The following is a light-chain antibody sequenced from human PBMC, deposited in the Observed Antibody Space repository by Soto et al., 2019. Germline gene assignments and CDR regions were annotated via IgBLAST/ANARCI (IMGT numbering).Light chain of an antibody. CDR1: QSVSSS. J-gene: IGKJ5*01. V-gene: IGKV3-11*01. CDR2: DAS. Sequence: EIVLTQSPATLSVSPGERATLSCRASQSVSSSLAWYQQKRGQAPRLLIYDASNRATGIPARFSGSGSGTDFTLTISSLDPEDFAVYYCQQRSNWPITFGQGTRLEIK. CDR3: QQRSNWPIT.